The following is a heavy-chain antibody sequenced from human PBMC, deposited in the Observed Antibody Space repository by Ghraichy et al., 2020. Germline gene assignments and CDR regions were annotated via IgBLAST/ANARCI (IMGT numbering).Heavy chain of an antibody. J-gene: IGHJ6*02. Sequence: GGSLRLSCAVSGFTFSDYYMSWIRQAPGKGLEWVSYISSSGSTIYYADSVKGRFTISRDNAKNSLYLQMNSLRAEDTAVYYCARAKQSTVTPGYYYYYYGMDVWGQGTTVTVSS. CDR1: GFTFSDYY. D-gene: IGHD4-17*01. CDR2: ISSSGSTI. V-gene: IGHV3-11*01. CDR3: ARAKQSTVTPGYYYYYYGMDV.